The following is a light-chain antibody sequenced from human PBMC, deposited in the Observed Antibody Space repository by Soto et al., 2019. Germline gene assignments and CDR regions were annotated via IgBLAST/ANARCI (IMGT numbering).Light chain of an antibody. J-gene: IGLJ1*01. CDR2: EVY. CDR3: SSFAGSNIL. CDR1: SSDVGRYNL. V-gene: IGLV2-8*01. Sequence: QSALTQPPSASGSPGQSVTISCTGTSSDVGRYNLVSWNQQHPGKAPKLLIHEVYKRPSGVPDRFSGSKSGNTASLTVSGLQGEDEADYYCSSFAGSNILFGTGTKVTVL.